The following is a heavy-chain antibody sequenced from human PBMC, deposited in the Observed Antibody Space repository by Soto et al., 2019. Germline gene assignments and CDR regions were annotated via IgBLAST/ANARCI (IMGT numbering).Heavy chain of an antibody. CDR3: ARDPPKYYYGSGTRGY. CDR2: ISSSSSTI. V-gene: IGHV3-48*01. D-gene: IGHD3-10*01. J-gene: IGHJ4*02. Sequence: GGSLRLSCAASGFTFSSYSMNWVRQAPGKGLEWVSYISSSSSTIYYADSVKGRFTISRDNAKNSLYLQMNSLRAEDTAVYYCARDPPKYYYGSGTRGYWGQGTLVTVSS. CDR1: GFTFSSYS.